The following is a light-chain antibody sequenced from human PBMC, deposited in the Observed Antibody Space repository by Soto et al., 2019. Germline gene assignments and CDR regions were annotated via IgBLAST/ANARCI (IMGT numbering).Light chain of an antibody. Sequence: DIQMTQSPSTLSASVGDRVTITCRASQAINIWLAWYQQKPGKAPKLLIYKASTLERGVPSRFIGSGSGTDFTLAISSLQPDDFATYYCQQYSSDSHSFGQGTRLDIK. J-gene: IGKJ2*01. CDR3: QQYSSDSHS. V-gene: IGKV1-5*03. CDR2: KAS. CDR1: QAINIW.